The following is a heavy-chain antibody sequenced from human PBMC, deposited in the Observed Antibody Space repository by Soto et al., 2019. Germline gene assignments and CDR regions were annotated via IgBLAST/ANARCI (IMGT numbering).Heavy chain of an antibody. CDR2: INPNSGDT. D-gene: IGHD2-2*01. J-gene: IGHJ4*02. Sequence: QVQLVQSGAEVKKPGASVKVSCKASGYTFTGYYIHWVRQAPGQGLEWMGWINPNSGDTNYAQKFQGRVTMTRDTSIRTVYMELSSVRSDDTAVYYGARAHATDYWGQGTLVTVSS. CDR3: ARAHATDY. V-gene: IGHV1-2*02. CDR1: GYTFTGYY.